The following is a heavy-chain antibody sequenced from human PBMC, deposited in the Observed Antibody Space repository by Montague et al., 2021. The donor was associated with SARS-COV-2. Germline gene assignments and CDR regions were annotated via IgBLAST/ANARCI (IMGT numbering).Heavy chain of an antibody. Sequence: SLRLSCAASGFTFSSYSMNWVRQAPGKGLERVSSISSSSSYIYYADSVKGRFTISRDNAKNSLYLQMNSLRAEDTAVYYCARAAVRGVIEHIYGMDVWGQGTTVTVSS. CDR2: ISSSSSYI. V-gene: IGHV3-21*01. CDR1: GFTFSSYS. CDR3: ARAAVRGVIEHIYGMDV. D-gene: IGHD3-10*01. J-gene: IGHJ6*02.